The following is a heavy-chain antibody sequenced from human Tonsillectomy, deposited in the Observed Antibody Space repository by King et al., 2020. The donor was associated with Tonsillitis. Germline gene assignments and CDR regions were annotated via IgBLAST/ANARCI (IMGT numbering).Heavy chain of an antibody. V-gene: IGHV1-46*01. J-gene: IGHJ5*02. CDR1: GYTFTSYY. Sequence: VQLVESGAEVKKPGASVKVSCKASGYTFTSYYMHWVRQAPGQGLEWMGMINPSGGTTSYAQKFQGRVTMTRDTSTNTVYMELSSLRSEDTAVYYCARVLPCSSASCYGGSWFGPWRQGTLVPVCS. D-gene: IGHD2-2*01. CDR2: INPSGGTT. CDR3: ARVLPCSSASCYGGSWFGP.